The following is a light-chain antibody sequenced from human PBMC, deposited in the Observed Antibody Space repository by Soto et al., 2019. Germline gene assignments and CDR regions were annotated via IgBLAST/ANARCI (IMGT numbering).Light chain of an antibody. Sequence: QSALTQPASVSGSPGQSITISCTGTSSDIGGYNYVSWYQQHPGKAPKLMIYEVSNRPSGVSNRFSGSKSGNTASLTISGLQAEDEADYYCISYTSSNTYVIFGGGTKLTVL. CDR3: ISYTSSNTYVI. V-gene: IGLV2-14*01. CDR2: EVS. J-gene: IGLJ2*01. CDR1: SSDIGGYNY.